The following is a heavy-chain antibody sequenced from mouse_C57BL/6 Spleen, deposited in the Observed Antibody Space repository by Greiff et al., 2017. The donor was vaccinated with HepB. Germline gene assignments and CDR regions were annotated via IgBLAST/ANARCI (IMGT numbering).Heavy chain of an antibody. Sequence: VQLQQPGAELVKPGASVKVSCKASGYTFTSYWMHWVKQRPGQGLEWIGSIHPSDSDTNYNQKFKGKATLTVDKSSSTAYMQLSSLTSEDSAVYYCEIVGGYGSSYGYFDVWGTGTTVTVSS. CDR1: GYTFTSYW. D-gene: IGHD1-1*01. V-gene: IGHV1-74*01. J-gene: IGHJ1*03. CDR2: IHPSDSDT. CDR3: EIVGGYGSSYGYFDV.